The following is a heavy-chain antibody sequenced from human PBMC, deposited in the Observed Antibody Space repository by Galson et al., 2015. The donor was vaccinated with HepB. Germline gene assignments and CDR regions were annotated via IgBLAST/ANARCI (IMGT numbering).Heavy chain of an antibody. CDR2: IHRSGTI. Sequence: SETLSLTCTVSGGSIRSSTYNWGWIRQPPGKGLEWIGSIHRSGTIYNTPSLKSRVTISIDTSKNQFSLRLRSVTAADTAVYYCARQVPYYDLSSGPVSKAQYYFDYWGQGTLVTVSS. J-gene: IGHJ4*02. CDR3: ARQVPYYDLSSGPVSKAQYYFDY. CDR1: GGSIRSSTYN. D-gene: IGHD3-3*01. V-gene: IGHV4-39*01.